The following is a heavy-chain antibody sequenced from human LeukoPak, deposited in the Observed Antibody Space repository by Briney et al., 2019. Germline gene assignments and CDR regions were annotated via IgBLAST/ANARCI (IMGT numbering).Heavy chain of an antibody. V-gene: IGHV4-59*01. Sequence: SETLSLTCTVSGGSISSYYWSWIRQPPGKGLEWIGYIYYSGTTNYNPSLKSRVTISVDTSKNRFSLKLSSVTAADTAVYYCARGVYIAAAQYGYRGQGTLVTVSS. J-gene: IGHJ4*02. CDR3: ARGVYIAAAQYGY. CDR2: IYYSGTT. CDR1: GGSISSYY. D-gene: IGHD6-13*01.